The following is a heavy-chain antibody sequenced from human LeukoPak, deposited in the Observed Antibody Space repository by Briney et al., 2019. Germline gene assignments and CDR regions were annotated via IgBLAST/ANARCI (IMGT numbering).Heavy chain of an antibody. J-gene: IGHJ3*02. Sequence: PGGSLRLSCAASGFTFTSYELNWVRQAPGKGLEWVSYISSSGNTISYADSVKGRFTISRDNAKNSLYLQVISLRAEDTAVYYCARGPSIAARYDAFDIWGQGTMVTVSS. CDR2: ISSSGNTI. CDR1: GFTFTSYE. CDR3: ARGPSIAARYDAFDI. V-gene: IGHV3-48*03. D-gene: IGHD6-6*01.